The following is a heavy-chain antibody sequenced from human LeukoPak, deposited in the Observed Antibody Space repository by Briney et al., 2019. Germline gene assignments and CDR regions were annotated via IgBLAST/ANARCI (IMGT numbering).Heavy chain of an antibody. J-gene: IGHJ4*02. CDR2: IYPGDSDT. CDR1: GXCFTSYW. CDR3: ASQVHCGGDCSSFDY. Sequence: GESLKISCEGSGXCFTSYWIGWVRQMPGKGLEWMGIIYPGDSDTRYSPSFQGQVTISADKSISTAYLQWSSLKASDTAMYYCASQVHCGGDCSSFDYWGQGTLVTVSS. V-gene: IGHV5-51*01. D-gene: IGHD2-21*02.